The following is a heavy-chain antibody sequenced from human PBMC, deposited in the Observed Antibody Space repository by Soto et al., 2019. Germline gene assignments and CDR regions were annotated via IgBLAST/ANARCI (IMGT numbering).Heavy chain of an antibody. J-gene: IGHJ4*02. CDR2: ISAYNGNT. CDR1: GYAFTSYG. CDR3: ATSLGYTSGWEFDY. D-gene: IGHD6-19*01. V-gene: IGHV1-18*01. Sequence: QVQLVQSGAEVKKPGASVKVSCKASGYAFTSYGINWVRQAPGQGLEWMGWISAYNGNTNYAQKLQGRVTMTTDTSTSTAFMDLRSLRSYDTAVYYCATSLGYTSGWEFDYWGQGTLFTVSS.